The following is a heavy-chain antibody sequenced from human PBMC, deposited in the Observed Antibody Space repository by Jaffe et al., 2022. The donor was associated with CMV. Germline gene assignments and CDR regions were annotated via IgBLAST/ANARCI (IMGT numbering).Heavy chain of an antibody. Sequence: QVQLVESGGGVVQPGRSLRLSCAASGFTFSSYGMHWVRQAPGKGLEWVAVIWYDGSNKYYADSVKGRFTISRDNSKNTLYLQMNSLRAEDTAVYYCARDPYDSSGYYTFYYYYYGMDVWGQGTTVTVSS. D-gene: IGHD3-22*01. CDR2: IWYDGSNK. J-gene: IGHJ6*02. CDR1: GFTFSSYG. V-gene: IGHV3-33*01. CDR3: ARDPYDSSGYYTFYYYYYGMDV.